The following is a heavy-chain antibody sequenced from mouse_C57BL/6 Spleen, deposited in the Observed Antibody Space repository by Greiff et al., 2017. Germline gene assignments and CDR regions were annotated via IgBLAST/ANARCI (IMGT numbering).Heavy chain of an antibody. Sequence: EVQLVESGGGLVKPGGSLKLSCAASGFTFSDYGMHWVRQAPGQGLEWVAYISSGSSTIYYADTVKGRFTISRDNAKNTLFLQMTSLRSEDAAMYYCARAYYSAMAYWGQGTLVTVSA. CDR2: ISSGSSTI. CDR3: ARAYYSAMAY. D-gene: IGHD2-12*01. CDR1: GFTFSDYG. J-gene: IGHJ3*01. V-gene: IGHV5-17*01.